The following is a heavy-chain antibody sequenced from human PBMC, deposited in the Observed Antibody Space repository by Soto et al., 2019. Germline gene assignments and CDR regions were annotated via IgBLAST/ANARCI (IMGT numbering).Heavy chain of an antibody. V-gene: IGHV1-2*04. CDR3: ARGDSTDCSNGVCSFFYNHDMDV. D-gene: IGHD2-8*01. CDR2: INPKSGGT. J-gene: IGHJ6*02. Sequence: ASVKVSCKASGYSFTDYHIHWVRQAPGQGLEWLGRINPKSGGTSTAQRFQGWVTMTTDTSISTASMELTRLTSDDTAIYYCARGDSTDCSNGVCSFFYNHDMDVWGQGTTVTVS. CDR1: GYSFTDYH.